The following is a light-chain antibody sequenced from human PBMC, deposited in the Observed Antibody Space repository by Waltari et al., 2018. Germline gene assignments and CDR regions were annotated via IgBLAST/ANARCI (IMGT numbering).Light chain of an antibody. J-gene: IGLJ1*01. CDR1: RSDVGGYQY. CDR3: CSYAANYTNV. CDR2: DVF. Sequence: QSALTQPPSVSGSPGQSVTIPCSGTRSDVGGYQYVSWYQQQPGKAPKLMIYDVFNRPSAVPNRFSGSKSGNTASLTISGLQAEDEADYDCCSYAANYTNVCGPGTMVTVL. V-gene: IGLV2-11*01.